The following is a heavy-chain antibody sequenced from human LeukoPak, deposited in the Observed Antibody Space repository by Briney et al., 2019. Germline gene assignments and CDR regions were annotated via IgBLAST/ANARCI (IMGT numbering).Heavy chain of an antibody. CDR2: ISGNGGRT. CDR1: GFTFSSYA. D-gene: IGHD5-24*01. CDR3: AKVAEMDTILGKFDN. Sequence: GGSLRLSRAASGFTFSSYAMSWVRQAPGKGLEWVSAISGNGGRTYYADSVKGRFAISRDNSKNTLYLQMNSLRAEDTALYYCAKVAEMDTILGKFDNWGQGTLVTVSS. J-gene: IGHJ5*02. V-gene: IGHV3-23*01.